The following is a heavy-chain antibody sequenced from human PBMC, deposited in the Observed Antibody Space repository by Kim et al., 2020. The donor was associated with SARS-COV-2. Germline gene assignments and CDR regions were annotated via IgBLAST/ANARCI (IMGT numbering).Heavy chain of an antibody. D-gene: IGHD3-10*01. V-gene: IGHV4-59*01. J-gene: IGHJ4*02. CDR2: IYYSGST. Sequence: SETLSLTCTVSGGSISSYYWSWIRQPPGKGLEWIGYIYYSGSTNYNPSLKSRVTISVDTSKNQFSLKLSSVTAADTAVYYCARGSYYGSGSYYPYYFDYWGQGTLVTVSS. CDR3: ARGSYYGSGSYYPYYFDY. CDR1: GGSISSYY.